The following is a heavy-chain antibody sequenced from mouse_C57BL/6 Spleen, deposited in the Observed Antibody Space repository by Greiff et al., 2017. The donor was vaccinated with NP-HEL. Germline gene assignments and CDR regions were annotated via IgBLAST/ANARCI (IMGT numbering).Heavy chain of an antibody. CDR1: GYTFTSYG. J-gene: IGHJ4*01. CDR2: IYPRSGNT. Sequence: VKLVESGAELARPGASVKLSCKASGYTFTSYGISWVKQRTGQGLEWIGEIYPRSGNTYYNEKFKGKATLTADKSSSTAYMELRSLTSEDSAVYFCARKEEDAMDYWGQGTSVTVSS. V-gene: IGHV1-81*01. CDR3: ARKEEDAMDY.